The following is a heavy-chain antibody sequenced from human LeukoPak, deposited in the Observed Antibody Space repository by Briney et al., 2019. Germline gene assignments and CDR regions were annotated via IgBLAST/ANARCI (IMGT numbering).Heavy chain of an antibody. CDR2: IYSSGST. D-gene: IGHD3-10*01. J-gene: IGHJ5*02. V-gene: IGHV4-4*07. CDR3: ARDSGTTGEVKFDP. Sequence: PSETLSLTCTVSGGSISSYYWSWIRQPAGKGLEWIGRIYSSGSTTYNPSLKSRVTMSVDTSKNQFSLKVTSVTAADTAVYYCARDSGTTGEVKFDPWGQEPWSPSPQ. CDR1: GGSISSYY.